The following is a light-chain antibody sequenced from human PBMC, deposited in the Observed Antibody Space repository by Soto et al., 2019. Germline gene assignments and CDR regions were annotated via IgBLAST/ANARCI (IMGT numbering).Light chain of an antibody. CDR3: QQYNSYT. Sequence: DIQMTQSPSTLSASVGDRVTITCRASQSISSWLAWYQQKPGKAPKLLIYKASSLESGVPSMFSGSGSGTEFTLTISSRQPDDFATYYCQQYNSYTFGQGTKLEIK. J-gene: IGKJ2*01. CDR2: KAS. CDR1: QSISSW. V-gene: IGKV1-5*03.